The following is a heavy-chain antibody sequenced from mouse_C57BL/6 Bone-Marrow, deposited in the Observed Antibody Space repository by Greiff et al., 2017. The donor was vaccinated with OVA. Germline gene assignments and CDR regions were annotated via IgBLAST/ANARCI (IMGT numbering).Heavy chain of an antibody. CDR3: AHGSSYGYFDV. D-gene: IGHD1-1*01. CDR1: GYTFTSYW. Sequence: QVQLQQSGAELVRPGSSVKLSCKASGYTFTSYWMHWVKQRPIQGLEWIGNIDPSDSETHYNQKFKDKATLTVDKSSSTAYMQLSSLTSEDSAVYYCAHGSSYGYFDVWGTGTTVTVSS. V-gene: IGHV1-52*01. J-gene: IGHJ1*03. CDR2: IDPSDSET.